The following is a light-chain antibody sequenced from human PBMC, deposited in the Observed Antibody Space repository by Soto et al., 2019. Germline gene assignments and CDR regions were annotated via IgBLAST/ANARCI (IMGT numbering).Light chain of an antibody. CDR1: QGISTY. CDR3: QQLHSYPYT. V-gene: IGKV1-9*01. Sequence: IQLTQAPSSLSASVGDRVTITCRASQGISTYLAWYQEKPGKAPNLLIYDATTLQSGVPSRFSGSASGTDFTLTISSLQPEDFATFYCQQLHSYPYTFGQGTKLEIQ. CDR2: DAT. J-gene: IGKJ2*01.